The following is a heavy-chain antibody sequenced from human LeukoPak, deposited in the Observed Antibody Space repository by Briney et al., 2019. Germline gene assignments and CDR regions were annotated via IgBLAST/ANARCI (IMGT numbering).Heavy chain of an antibody. V-gene: IGHV4-39*01. CDR1: GGSISSSSYY. J-gene: IGHJ4*02. CDR2: IYYSGST. Sequence: SEILSLTCTVSGGSISSSSYYWGWIRQPPGKGLEWIGSIYYSGSTYYNPSLKSRVTISVDTSKNQFSLKLSSVTAADTAVYYCARHYGDTYPSLVYYFDYWGQGTLVTVSS. CDR3: ARHYGDTYPSLVYYFDY. D-gene: IGHD4-17*01.